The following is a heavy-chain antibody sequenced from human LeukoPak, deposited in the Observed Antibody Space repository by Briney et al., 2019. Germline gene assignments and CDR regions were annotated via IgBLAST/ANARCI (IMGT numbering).Heavy chain of an antibody. CDR1: GFTFSSYS. J-gene: IGHJ6*02. CDR3: ARDADSSSWSMYYYYGMDV. V-gene: IGHV3-21*01. Sequence: GGSLRLSCAASGFTFSSYSMNWVRQAPGKGLEWVSSISSSSSYIYYADSVKGRFTISRDNAKNSLYLQMNSLRAEDTAVYYYARDADSSSWSMYYYYGMDVWGQGTTVTVSS. D-gene: IGHD6-13*01. CDR2: ISSSSSYI.